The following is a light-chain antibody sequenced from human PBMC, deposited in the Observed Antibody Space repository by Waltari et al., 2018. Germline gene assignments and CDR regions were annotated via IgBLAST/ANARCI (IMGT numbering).Light chain of an antibody. J-gene: IGLJ2*01. CDR3: CSYAGTDTFWL. V-gene: IGLV2-23*02. Sequence: QSALTQPASVSASPGQSIAISCTGTSSDVGNYNLVSWYQHHPGKAPKLIIYEVTKRPSGVSDRFSGSKSGNTVSLTISGLQAEDESDYYCCSYAGTDTFWLFGGGTKLTVL. CDR1: SSDVGNYNL. CDR2: EVT.